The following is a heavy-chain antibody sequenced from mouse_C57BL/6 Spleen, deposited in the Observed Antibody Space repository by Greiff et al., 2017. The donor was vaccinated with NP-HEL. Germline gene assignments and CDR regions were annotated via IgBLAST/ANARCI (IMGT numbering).Heavy chain of an antibody. CDR1: GYSITSGYY. CDR3: ARDGLYGFDY. V-gene: IGHV3-6*01. CDR2: ISYDGSN. J-gene: IGHJ2*01. D-gene: IGHD1-1*01. Sequence: EVQLQESGPGLVKPSQSLSLTCSVTGYSITSGYYWNWIRQFPGNKLEWMGYISYDGSNNYNPSLKNRISITRDTSKNQFFLKLNSVTTEDTATYYCARDGLYGFDYWGQGTTLTVSS.